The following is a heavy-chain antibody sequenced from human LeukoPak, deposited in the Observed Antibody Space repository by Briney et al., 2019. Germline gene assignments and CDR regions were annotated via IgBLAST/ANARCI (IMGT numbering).Heavy chain of an antibody. Sequence: GGSLRLSCAASGFTFSNCWMSWVSQAPGKGLEWVANIKQDGSEKYYVDSVKGRFTISRDNAKNSLYLQMNSLRAEDTAVYYCARVNGDYGGSTDYWGQGTLVTVSS. V-gene: IGHV3-7*04. J-gene: IGHJ4*02. CDR3: ARVNGDYGGSTDY. CDR2: IKQDGSEK. CDR1: GFTFSNCW. D-gene: IGHD4-23*01.